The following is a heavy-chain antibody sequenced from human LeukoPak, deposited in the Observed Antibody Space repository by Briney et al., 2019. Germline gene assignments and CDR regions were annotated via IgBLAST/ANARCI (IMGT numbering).Heavy chain of an antibody. Sequence: GGSLRLSCAASGFTFSSYSMNWVRQAPGKGLEWVSSISSSSSYIYYADSVKGRFTISRDNAKNSLYLQMNSLRAEDTAVYYCARGRFSSSWYYVSGYYFDYWGQGTLVTVSS. D-gene: IGHD6-13*01. CDR2: ISSSSSYI. CDR3: ARGRFSSSWYYVSGYYFDY. CDR1: GFTFSSYS. V-gene: IGHV3-21*04. J-gene: IGHJ4*02.